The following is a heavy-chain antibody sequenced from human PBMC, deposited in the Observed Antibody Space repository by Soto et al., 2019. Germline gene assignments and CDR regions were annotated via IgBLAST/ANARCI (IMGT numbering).Heavy chain of an antibody. V-gene: IGHV3-74*01. J-gene: IGHJ4*02. CDR1: GFTFSSDW. CDR3: ARAKGLDFDY. Sequence: GGAVRLSCVASGFTFSSDWMHWVRQAPGKGLVWVSRINSDGSSTRYADSVKGRFTISRDNANNTLYLQLNSLRAEDTAVYYCARAKGLDFDYWGQGTLVTVSS. CDR2: INSDGSST.